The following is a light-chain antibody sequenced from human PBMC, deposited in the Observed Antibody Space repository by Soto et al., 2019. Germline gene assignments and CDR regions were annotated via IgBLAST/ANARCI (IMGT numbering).Light chain of an antibody. CDR3: HQYSASHT. J-gene: IGKJ4*01. V-gene: IGKV1-5*03. CDR1: ESISSW. CDR2: KAS. Sequence: DIQMTQSPSTLSASVRDRIIITCRASESISSWLAWYQQKPGKAPKLLIYKASTLESGVPSRFSASGSGTEFTLTISSLQPDDSATYFCHQYSASHTFGGGTKVEIK.